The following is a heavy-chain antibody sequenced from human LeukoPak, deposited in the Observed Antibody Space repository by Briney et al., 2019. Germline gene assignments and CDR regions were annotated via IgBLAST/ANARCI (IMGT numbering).Heavy chain of an antibody. J-gene: IGHJ3*02. V-gene: IGHV4-4*07. D-gene: IGHD2/OR15-2a*01. CDR1: DGSLRNYY. Sequence: SETLSLTCSVSDGSLRNYYLRWIRQPPGKGLEWIGRIYPSGSTNYKPSLKSRVTMSIDKSKNQFSLQLSSVTAADTAVYYCVREREGIVIGPPARGAFDIWGQGTMVTVSS. CDR2: IYPSGST. CDR3: VREREGIVIGPPARGAFDI.